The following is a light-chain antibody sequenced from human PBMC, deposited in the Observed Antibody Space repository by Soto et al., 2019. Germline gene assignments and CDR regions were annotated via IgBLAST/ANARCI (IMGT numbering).Light chain of an antibody. J-gene: IGKJ1*01. CDR2: DAS. CDR3: QQYNNWPRGT. CDR1: QSISAS. Sequence: EIVLTQSPATLSFSPGERATLSCRASQSISASLVWYQLKPGQAPRLLIYDASNRATGIPARFSGSGSGTEFTLTISSLQSEDFAVYYCQQYNNWPRGTFGQGTKVEIK. V-gene: IGKV3-11*01.